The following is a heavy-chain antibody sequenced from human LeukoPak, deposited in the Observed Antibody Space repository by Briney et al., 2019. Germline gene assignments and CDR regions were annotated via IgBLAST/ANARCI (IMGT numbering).Heavy chain of an antibody. Sequence: GGSLRLSCAASGFTFSDYYMSWIRQAPGKGLEWVSYISSSGSTIYYADSVKGRFTISRDNSKNTLYLQMNSLRAEDTAVYYCAKISTVTYPRRFDPWGQGTLVTVSS. J-gene: IGHJ5*02. D-gene: IGHD4-17*01. V-gene: IGHV3-11*01. CDR2: ISSSGSTI. CDR3: AKISTVTYPRRFDP. CDR1: GFTFSDYY.